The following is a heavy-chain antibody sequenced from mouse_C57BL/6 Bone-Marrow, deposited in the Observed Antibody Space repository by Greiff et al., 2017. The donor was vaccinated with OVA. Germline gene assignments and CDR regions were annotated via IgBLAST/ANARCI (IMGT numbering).Heavy chain of an antibody. J-gene: IGHJ1*03. CDR1: GFTFSSYA. CDR2: ISDGGSYT. Sequence: EVKLVESGGGLVKPGGSLKLSCAASGFTFSSYAMSWVRQTPEKRLEWVATISDGGSYTYYPDNVKGRFTISRDNAKNNLYLQMSHLKSEDTAMYYGARNWYFDVWGTGTTVTVSS. V-gene: IGHV5-4*03. CDR3: ARNWYFDV.